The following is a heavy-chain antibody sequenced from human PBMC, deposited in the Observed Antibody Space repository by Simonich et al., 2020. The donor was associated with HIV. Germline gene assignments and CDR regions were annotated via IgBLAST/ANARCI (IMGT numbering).Heavy chain of an antibody. CDR1: GGSFSGSY. Sequence: QVHLQQWGAGLLKPSETLSLTCAVYGGSFSGSYWTWIRLPPGKGLEWLGEINHSGSTDYNPSLKSRVTISVDTSKNQFSLNLSSVTAADTAVYYCARRGGFHFDYWGQGTLVTVSS. D-gene: IGHD3-10*01. V-gene: IGHV4-34*01. J-gene: IGHJ4*02. CDR2: INHSGST. CDR3: ARRGGFHFDY.